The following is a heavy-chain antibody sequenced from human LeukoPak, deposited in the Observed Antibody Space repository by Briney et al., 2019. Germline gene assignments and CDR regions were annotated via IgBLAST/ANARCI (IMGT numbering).Heavy chain of an antibody. V-gene: IGHV3-33*01. CDR1: GFTFSSYG. Sequence: GGSLRLSCAASGFTFSSYGMHWVRQAPGKGLEWVAFIWYDGSRKYYADSVKGRFTISRDNSKSTLYLQMNSLRAEDTAVYYCARVCTGYEFDYWGQGTLLTVAS. D-gene: IGHD5-12*01. CDR3: ARVCTGYEFDY. CDR2: IWYDGSRK. J-gene: IGHJ4*02.